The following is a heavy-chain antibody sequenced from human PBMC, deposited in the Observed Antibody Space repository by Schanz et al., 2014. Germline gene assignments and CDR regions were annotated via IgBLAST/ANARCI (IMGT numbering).Heavy chain of an antibody. V-gene: IGHV3-11*05. J-gene: IGHJ4*02. CDR2: VSSSSSYT. CDR1: GFTFSDYY. D-gene: IGHD3-22*01. CDR3: ARSLSGYKYYFDY. Sequence: VHLVESGGGLVQPGGSLRLSCAASGFTFSDYYMSWIRQAPGKGLEWVSYVSSSSSYTHYADSVKGRFTISRDNAKNSLYLQMNSLRAEDTAVYYCARSLSGYKYYFDYWGQGALVTVSS.